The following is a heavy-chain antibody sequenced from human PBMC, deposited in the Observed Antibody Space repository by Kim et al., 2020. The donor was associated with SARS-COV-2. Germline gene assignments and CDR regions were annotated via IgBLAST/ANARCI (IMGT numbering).Heavy chain of an antibody. CDR1: GFTFSDYY. CDR2: ISSSTGYT. V-gene: IGHV3-11*05. Sequence: GGSLRLSCAASGFTFSDYYMTWIRQAPGRGLEWISYISSSTGYTNYADSLKGRFTISRDNAKNSLYLQMNSLRAEDTAVYYCARVPVGSSSWYYFDYWGRETLITVSS. CDR3: ARVPVGSSSWYYFDY. J-gene: IGHJ4*02. D-gene: IGHD6-13*01.